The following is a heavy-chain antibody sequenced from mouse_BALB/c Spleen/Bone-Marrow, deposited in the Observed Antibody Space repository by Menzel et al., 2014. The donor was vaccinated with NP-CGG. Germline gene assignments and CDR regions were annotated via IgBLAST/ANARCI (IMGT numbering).Heavy chain of an antibody. CDR1: GYSITSGYS. Sequence: VQLQQSGPDLVEPSQSLSLTCTVTGYSITSGYSWHWIRQSPGNKLEWMGYIHYSGSTNYNPSLKSRISITRDPSKNQCFLQLNSVTTEDTATDYCASTTVVALYAMDYWGQGTSVTVSS. D-gene: IGHD1-1*01. V-gene: IGHV3-1*02. CDR2: IHYSGST. CDR3: ASTTVVALYAMDY. J-gene: IGHJ4*01.